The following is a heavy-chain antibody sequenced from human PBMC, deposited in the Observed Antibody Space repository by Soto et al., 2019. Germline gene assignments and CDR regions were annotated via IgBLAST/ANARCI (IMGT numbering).Heavy chain of an antibody. CDR2: IFIGGTT. J-gene: IGHJ4*02. V-gene: IGHV3-53*01. CDR1: GFTVSSSQ. D-gene: IGHD3-3*01. Sequence: GGSLRLSCAASGFTVSSSQMTCVRQSKGEALEWFSVIFIGGTTQYAVSVKGRFTISRDYSKNTVYLQMNSLRAEDTAVYYCATGQGIFGVVTHLVGVRETSCWGQGTLVTVSS. CDR3: ATGQGIFGVVTHLVGVRETSC.